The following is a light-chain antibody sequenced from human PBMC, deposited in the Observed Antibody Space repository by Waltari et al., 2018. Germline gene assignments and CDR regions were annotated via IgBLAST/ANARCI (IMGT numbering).Light chain of an antibody. CDR1: TSNIGAGHD. CDR2: GNN. Sequence: QSVLTQPPSVSGTPGQRVTISCSGSTSNIGAGHDVHWYQHPPGTAPKLRIYGNNNRPSGVPDRFSGSKSGTSASLAITGLQADDEADYFCQSFDNMLSGGVVFGGGTKLAVL. V-gene: IGLV1-40*01. J-gene: IGLJ2*01. CDR3: QSFDNMLSGGVV.